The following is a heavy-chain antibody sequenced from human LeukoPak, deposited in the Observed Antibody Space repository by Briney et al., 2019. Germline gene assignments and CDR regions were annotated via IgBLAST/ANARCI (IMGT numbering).Heavy chain of an antibody. Sequence: TGGSLRLSCAASRFPVSSNYMSWVRQAPGKGLEWVSVIFGGGDTYYADSVKGRFTISRDSSKNTLYLQMDSLRAEDTAMYYCARDGVFCSGGDCYSEYWGQGTLVTVSS. V-gene: IGHV3-66*01. CDR1: RFPVSSNY. CDR3: ARDGVFCSGGDCYSEY. D-gene: IGHD2-21*02. CDR2: IFGGGDT. J-gene: IGHJ4*02.